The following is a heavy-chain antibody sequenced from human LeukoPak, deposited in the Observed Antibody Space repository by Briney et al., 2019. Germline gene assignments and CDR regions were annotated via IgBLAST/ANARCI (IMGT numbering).Heavy chain of an antibody. V-gene: IGHV1-69*05. J-gene: IGHJ6*03. D-gene: IGHD4-11*01. Sequence: ASVKLSCKASGGTFSSYAISWVRQAPGQGLEWMGGIIPIFGTANYAQKFQGRVTITTDESTSTAYMELSSLRSEDTAVYYCASAISLQQLSSYYYMDVWGKGTTVTVSS. CDR3: ASAISLQQLSSYYYMDV. CDR2: IIPIFGTA. CDR1: GGTFSSYA.